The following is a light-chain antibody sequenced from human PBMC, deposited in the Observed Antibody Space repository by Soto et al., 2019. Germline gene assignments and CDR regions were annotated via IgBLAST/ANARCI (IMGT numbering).Light chain of an antibody. CDR2: DVS. CDR1: SSDVGGYNY. Sequence: SVLTQPRSVSGSPGQSVTISCTGTSSDVGGYNYVSWYQQHPGKAPKLMIYDVSKRPSGVPDRLSGSKSGNTASLTIYGLQAEDEADYYCCSYAGSYNPYGFGTGGKVTVL. V-gene: IGLV2-11*01. CDR3: CSYAGSYNPYG. J-gene: IGLJ1*01.